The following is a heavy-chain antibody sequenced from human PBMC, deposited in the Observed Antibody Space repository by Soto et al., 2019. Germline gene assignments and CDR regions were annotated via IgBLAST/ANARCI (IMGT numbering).Heavy chain of an antibody. J-gene: IGHJ4*02. CDR2: ISAYNGNT. V-gene: IGHV1-18*01. CDR3: ARDQESITDRILQY. D-gene: IGHD5-12*01. Sequence: ASVKVSCRASGDTFASFGFSWVRQAPGQGLEWLGWISAYNGNTHYAQKVRDRVTLTTDTSTNTAYMELRSLTSDDTAVYYCARDQESITDRILQYWGQGTRVTVSS. CDR1: GDTFASFG.